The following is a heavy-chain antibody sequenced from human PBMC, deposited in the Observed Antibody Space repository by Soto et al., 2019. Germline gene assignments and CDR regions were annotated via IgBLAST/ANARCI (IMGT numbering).Heavy chain of an antibody. J-gene: IGHJ4*02. CDR1: GFTFKNYG. CDR2: VSYDGTKT. V-gene: IGHV3-33*05. CDR3: ARELRSYSGAYSDH. D-gene: IGHD1-26*01. Sequence: PGGSLSLSCVGSGFTFKNYGMHWVRQAPGKGLEWLAVVSYDGTKTMYTDSVKGRISISRDSARNTLFLQMDSLTAEDTALYYCARELRSYSGAYSDHWGQGTPATVSS.